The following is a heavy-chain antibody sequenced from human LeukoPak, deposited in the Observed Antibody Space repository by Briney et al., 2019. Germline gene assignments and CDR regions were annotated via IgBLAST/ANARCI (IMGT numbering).Heavy chain of an antibody. CDR1: GYTFTNYG. CDR3: ARDLDDILTAYKPITYYFDY. CDR2: ISAYTGNT. Sequence: ASVKVSCKASGYTFTNYGISWVRQAPGQGLEWMGWISAYTGNTKYAQKLQGRVTMTADTSTRTAYMELRSLRTDDTAVYYCARDLDDILTAYKPITYYFDYWGQGTLVTVSS. J-gene: IGHJ4*02. D-gene: IGHD3-9*01. V-gene: IGHV1-18*01.